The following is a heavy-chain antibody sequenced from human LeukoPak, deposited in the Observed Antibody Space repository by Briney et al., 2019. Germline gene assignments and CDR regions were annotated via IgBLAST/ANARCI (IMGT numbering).Heavy chain of an antibody. J-gene: IGHJ4*02. CDR3: TKALAQQNFRPASDF. V-gene: IGHV3-23*01. Sequence: GGSLRLSCAASGFTFGSYAMSWVRQAPGKGLEWVSVISGSGGTTYYADAVKGRFALSRDNSKNTVYLQMNSLGAEDTAVYYCTKALAQQNFRPASDFWGQGTLVTVSS. CDR1: GFTFGSYA. CDR2: ISGSGGTT. D-gene: IGHD2-15*01.